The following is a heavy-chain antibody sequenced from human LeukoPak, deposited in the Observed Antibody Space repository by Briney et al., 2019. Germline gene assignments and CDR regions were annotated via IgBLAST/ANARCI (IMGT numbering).Heavy chain of an antibody. D-gene: IGHD3-22*01. Sequence: GGSLTLSCAASGFTFSSYSMNWVRQAPGKGLEWVSSISSSSSYIYYADSVKGRFTISRDNAKNSLYLQMNSLRAEDTAVYYCARDWDYYDSSGYYSNGPAFDIWGQGTMVTVSS. CDR2: ISSSSSYI. J-gene: IGHJ3*02. CDR3: ARDWDYYDSSGYYSNGPAFDI. CDR1: GFTFSSYS. V-gene: IGHV3-21*01.